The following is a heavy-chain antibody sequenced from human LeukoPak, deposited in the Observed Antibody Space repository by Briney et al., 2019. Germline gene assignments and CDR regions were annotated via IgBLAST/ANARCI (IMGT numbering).Heavy chain of an antibody. CDR1: GFTFSSYA. V-gene: IGHV3-30*04. CDR3: ARAGGSVAPDY. Sequence: PGGSLRLSCAASGFTFSSYAMHWVRQAPGKGPEWVAVISYDGSNKYYADSVKGRFTISRDNSKNTLYLQMNSLRAEDTAVYYCARAGGSVAPDYWGQGTLVTVSS. J-gene: IGHJ4*02. CDR2: ISYDGSNK. D-gene: IGHD3-10*01.